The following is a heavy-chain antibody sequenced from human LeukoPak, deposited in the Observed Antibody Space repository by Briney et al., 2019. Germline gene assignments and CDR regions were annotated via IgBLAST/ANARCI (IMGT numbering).Heavy chain of an antibody. D-gene: IGHD4-17*01. Sequence: PGGSLRLSCAASGFTVSSNYMSWVRQAPGKGLEWVSVIYSGGSTYYADSLKGRFTISRDNSKNTLYLQMNSLRAEDTAVYYCARDRTTVTRRYFVYWGQGTLVTVSS. CDR3: ARDRTTVTRRYFVY. CDR2: IYSGGST. CDR1: GFTVSSNY. V-gene: IGHV3-66*01. J-gene: IGHJ4*02.